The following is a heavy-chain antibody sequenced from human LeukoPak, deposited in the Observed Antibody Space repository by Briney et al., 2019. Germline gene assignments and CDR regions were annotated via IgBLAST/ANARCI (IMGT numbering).Heavy chain of an antibody. J-gene: IGHJ4*02. CDR2: ISPNSGDT. CDR1: GYTFTNSY. V-gene: IGHV1-2*06. CDR3: ARTRDFDH. Sequence: ASVKVSCKASGYTFTNSYLHWVRQAPGQGLEWMGRISPNSGDTNYAQNFRGRVTMTRDTSISTAYMELSSLRSDDTAVYYCARTRDFDHWGQGTLVTVSS.